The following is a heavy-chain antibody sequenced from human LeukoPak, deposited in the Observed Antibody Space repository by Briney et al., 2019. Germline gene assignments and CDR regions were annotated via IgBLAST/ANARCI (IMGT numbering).Heavy chain of an antibody. CDR1: GFTFSSYA. CDR2: ISVSGGRT. CDR3: AKDIYGSGMIPPNAFDI. V-gene: IGHV3-23*01. J-gene: IGHJ3*02. Sequence: PGGSLRLSCVASGFTFSSYAMSWVRQAPGKGLEWVSAISVSGGRTYYADSVKGRFTISRDNSKNTLFLQMNSLRVEDTAVYYCAKDIYGSGMIPPNAFDIWGQGTMVTVSS. D-gene: IGHD3-10*01.